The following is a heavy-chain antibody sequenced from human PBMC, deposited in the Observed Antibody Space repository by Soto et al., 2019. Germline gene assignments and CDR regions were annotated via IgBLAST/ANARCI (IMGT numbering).Heavy chain of an antibody. J-gene: IGHJ6*02. V-gene: IGHV4-34*01. D-gene: IGHD3-10*01. CDR2: INHSGST. Sequence: SEIRSLTCAVYGGSFSGYYWSWIRQPPGKGLEWIGEINHSGSTNYNPSLKSRVTIAVDTSKNQFSLKLSSVTAADTAVYYCARGRITMVRGVIIKGAYYYYGMDVWGQGTTVT. CDR1: GGSFSGYY. CDR3: ARGRITMVRGVIIKGAYYYYGMDV.